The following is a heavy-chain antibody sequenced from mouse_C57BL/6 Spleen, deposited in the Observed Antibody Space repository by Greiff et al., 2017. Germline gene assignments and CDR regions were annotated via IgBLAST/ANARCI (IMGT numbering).Heavy chain of an antibody. J-gene: IGHJ3*01. CDR1: GYAFTNYL. Sequence: VKLLESGAELVRPGTSVKVSCKASGYAFTNYLIEWVKQRPGQGLEWIGVINPGSGGTNYNEKFKGKATLTADKSSSTAYMQLSSLTSEDSAVYFCARSVGSSSWFAYWGQGTLVTVSA. CDR2: INPGSGGT. CDR3: ARSVGSSSWFAY. V-gene: IGHV1-54*01. D-gene: IGHD1-1*01.